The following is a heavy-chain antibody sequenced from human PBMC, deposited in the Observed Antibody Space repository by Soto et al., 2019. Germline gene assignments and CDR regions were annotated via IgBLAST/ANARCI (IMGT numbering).Heavy chain of an antibody. D-gene: IGHD2-15*01. V-gene: IGHV2-5*02. CDR3: AHRLEAVSPPHFDY. Sequence: QITLKESGPTLVKPTQTLTLTCTLSGFSVTTSGVGVGWIRQPPGKALEWLAFIYWDDGKHYSQSLKSRLTIIQDTSKNQVVISMANLDPVDTATYYCAHRLEAVSPPHFDYWGQGTLVTVSS. J-gene: IGHJ4*02. CDR1: GFSVTTSGVG. CDR2: IYWDDGK.